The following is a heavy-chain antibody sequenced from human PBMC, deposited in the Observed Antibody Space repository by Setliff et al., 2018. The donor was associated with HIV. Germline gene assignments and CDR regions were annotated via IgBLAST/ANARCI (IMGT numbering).Heavy chain of an antibody. D-gene: IGHD6-19*01. J-gene: IGHJ4*02. Sequence: GGSLRLSCAASGFTFSSYSMNWVRQAPGKGLECVSSISSSSSYIYYADSAKGRFTISRDNSKNTLYLQMNSLGAEDTAVYYCARRGALRMAVVGYFDYWGQGTPVTVSS. V-gene: IGHV3-21*01. CDR3: ARRGALRMAVVGYFDY. CDR1: GFTFSSYS. CDR2: ISSSSSYI.